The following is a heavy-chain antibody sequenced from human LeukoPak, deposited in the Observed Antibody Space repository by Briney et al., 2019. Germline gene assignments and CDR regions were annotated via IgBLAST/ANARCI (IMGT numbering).Heavy chain of an antibody. V-gene: IGHV3-48*04. D-gene: IGHD3-10*01. J-gene: IGHJ4*02. Sequence: GGSLRLSCAASGFTFSSYSMNWVRQAPGKGLEWVSYISSSSSTIYYAGSVKGRFTISRDNAKNSLYLQMNSLRAEDTAVYYCARDMSGSGSLVDYWGQGTLVTVSS. CDR1: GFTFSSYS. CDR2: ISSSSSTI. CDR3: ARDMSGSGSLVDY.